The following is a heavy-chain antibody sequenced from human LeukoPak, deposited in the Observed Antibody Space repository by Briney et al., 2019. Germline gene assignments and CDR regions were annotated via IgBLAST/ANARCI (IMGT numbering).Heavy chain of an antibody. CDR3: ARSLGAQLPPIH. V-gene: IGHV4-59*13. D-gene: IGHD2-2*01. CDR1: GDSISRYY. Sequence: SEPLSFTCTVSGDSISRYYWSWSRQPPGRGPGGIGYISYSGNTNYNPSFKGRVTISVDTSKNQFSLKWTSVDAADTAGYYCARSLGAQLPPIHWGQGTLVTVS. J-gene: IGHJ4*02. CDR2: ISYSGNT.